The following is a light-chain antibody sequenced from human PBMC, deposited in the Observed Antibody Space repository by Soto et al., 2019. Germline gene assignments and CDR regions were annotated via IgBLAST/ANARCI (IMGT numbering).Light chain of an antibody. CDR2: LGS. Sequence: DFVMTQSPLSLPVTPGEPASISCRSSQSLLHSNGNNYLAWFLQRPGQSPQLLIYLGSNRASGVPDRFSGSGSGTDFTLKISRVEAEDVGLYYCMPALQTPGTFGQGTKLEIK. J-gene: IGKJ2*01. CDR1: QSLLHSNGNNY. CDR3: MPALQTPGT. V-gene: IGKV2-28*01.